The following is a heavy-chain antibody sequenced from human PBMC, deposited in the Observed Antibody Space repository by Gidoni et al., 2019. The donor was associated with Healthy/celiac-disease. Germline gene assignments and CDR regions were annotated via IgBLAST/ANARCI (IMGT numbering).Heavy chain of an antibody. V-gene: IGHV1-2*04. CDR1: GYTFTGYY. CDR3: ASVLGGNLGAFDI. D-gene: IGHD2-21*02. CDR2: INPNRGGT. Sequence: QVQLVQSGTEVKTPGASVKASCKASGYTFTGYYMHWVRQAPGQGLEWMGWINPNRGGTNYAQKFQGWVTMTRDTSISTAYMELSRLRSDDTAVYYCASVLGGNLGAFDIWGQGTMVTVSS. J-gene: IGHJ3*02.